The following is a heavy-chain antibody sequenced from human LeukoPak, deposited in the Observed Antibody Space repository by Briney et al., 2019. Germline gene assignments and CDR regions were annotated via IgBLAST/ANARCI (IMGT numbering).Heavy chain of an antibody. CDR3: ARDAASYYYDSSGDEH. J-gene: IGHJ1*01. Sequence: GGSLRLSCAASGFSVGDNYMSWVRQAPGKGLEWVSVIYSSGEIYYIESVEGRFTISRDNSKNTLYLQMNSLRAEDTAVYYCARDAASYYYDSSGDEHWGQGTLVTVSS. D-gene: IGHD3-22*01. V-gene: IGHV3-53*01. CDR1: GFSVGDNY. CDR2: IYSSGEI.